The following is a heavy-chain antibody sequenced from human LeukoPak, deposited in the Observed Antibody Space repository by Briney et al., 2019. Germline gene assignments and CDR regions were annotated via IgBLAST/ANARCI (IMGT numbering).Heavy chain of an antibody. CDR2: IITYNDNT. V-gene: IGHV1-18*01. J-gene: IGHJ6*03. Sequence: ASVKVSCKGSGFTFSTYAISWVRQAPGQGLEWMGWIITYNDNTNYAQRFQGRVTMTTDTSTSTAYMELRSLRSDDTAVYYCAKTTVTSEEYFYYYMDVWGKGTTVTVSS. CDR1: GFTFSTYA. CDR3: AKTTVTSEEYFYYYMDV. D-gene: IGHD4-17*01.